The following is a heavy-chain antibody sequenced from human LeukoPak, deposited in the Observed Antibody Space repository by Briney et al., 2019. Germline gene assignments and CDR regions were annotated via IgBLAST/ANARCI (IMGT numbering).Heavy chain of an antibody. J-gene: IGHJ6*02. CDR3: ARRGILYGMDV. V-gene: IGHV4-59*08. CDR1: GGSISSYY. D-gene: IGHD3-16*01. Sequence: SETLSLTCTVSGGSISSYYWSWIRQPPGKERKGIGYIYYSGSTNYNPSLKSRVTIQVDPPRNHSSLKLGSLTAADTAVYYCARRGILYGMDVWGQGTTVTVSS. CDR2: IYYSGST.